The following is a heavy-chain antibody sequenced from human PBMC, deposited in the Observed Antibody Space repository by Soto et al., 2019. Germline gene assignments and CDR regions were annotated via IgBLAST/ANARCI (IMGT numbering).Heavy chain of an antibody. CDR2: IWHDGFNK. D-gene: IGHD6-19*01. J-gene: IGHJ4*02. CDR1: GFTFSNYG. V-gene: IGHV3-33*01. CDR3: ARDDGTAVTSTGYFYY. Sequence: GSLRLSCAASGFTFSNYGMHWVRQAPGKGLEWVAVIWHDGFNKFYGDSVKGRFAISRDNSQNALYLQMSSLRADDTALYYCARDDGTAVTSTGYFYYWGQGTPVTVSS.